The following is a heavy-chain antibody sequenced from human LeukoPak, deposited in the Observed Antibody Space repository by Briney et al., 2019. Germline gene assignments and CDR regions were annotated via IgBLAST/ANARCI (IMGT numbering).Heavy chain of an antibody. J-gene: IGHJ6*03. CDR2: IYYSGST. D-gene: IGHD2-2*01. V-gene: IGHV4-59*01. Sequence: SETLSLTCTVSGGSISSYYWSWIRQPPGKGLEWIGYIYYSGSTNYNPSLKSRVTISVDTSKNQFSLKLSSVPAADTAVYYCARRTSYCSSTSCRRDYYYYMDVWGKGTTVTVSS. CDR3: ARRTSYCSSTSCRRDYYYYMDV. CDR1: GGSISSYY.